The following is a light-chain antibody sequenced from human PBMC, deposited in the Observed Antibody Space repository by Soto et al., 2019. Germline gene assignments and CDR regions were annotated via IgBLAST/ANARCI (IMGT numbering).Light chain of an antibody. V-gene: IGKV1-5*01. CDR3: QQYNGYSRT. J-gene: IGKJ1*01. CDR2: DAS. Sequence: DVQMTQSPSTLSASVGARVTITCRASQSIGSSLAWYQQKPGKAPNLLISDASSLERGVPSRFSGSGSGTEFTLTIRSLQPDDFATYYCQQYNGYSRTFGQGTKVDI. CDR1: QSIGSS.